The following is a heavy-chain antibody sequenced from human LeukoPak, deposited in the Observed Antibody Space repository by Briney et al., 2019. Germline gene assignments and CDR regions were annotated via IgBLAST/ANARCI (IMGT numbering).Heavy chain of an antibody. Sequence: GGSLRLSCAASGFTFDDYAMHWVRQAPGKGLEWVSGISWNSGSIGYADSVKGRFTISRDNAKNSLYLQMNSLRAEDTALYYCAKGRGYSGYEVLFDYWGQGTLVTVSS. D-gene: IGHD5-12*01. V-gene: IGHV3-9*01. CDR1: GFTFDDYA. CDR3: AKGRGYSGYEVLFDY. CDR2: ISWNSGSI. J-gene: IGHJ4*02.